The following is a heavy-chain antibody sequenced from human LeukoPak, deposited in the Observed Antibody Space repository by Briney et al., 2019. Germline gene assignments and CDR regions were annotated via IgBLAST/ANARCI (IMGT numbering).Heavy chain of an antibody. D-gene: IGHD4-11*01. CDR2: IYYSGST. J-gene: IGHJ4*02. Sequence: SETLSLTCTVSGGSISSYYWSWIRQPPGKGLEWIGYIYYSGSTNYNPSLKSRVTISVDTSKNQFSLKLSSVTAADTAVYYCATHSNYAEWYFDYWGQGTLVTVSS. V-gene: IGHV4-59*08. CDR1: GGSISSYY. CDR3: ATHSNYAEWYFDY.